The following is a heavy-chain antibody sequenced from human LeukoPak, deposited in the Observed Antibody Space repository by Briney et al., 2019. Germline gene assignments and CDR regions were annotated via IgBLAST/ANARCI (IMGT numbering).Heavy chain of an antibody. CDR2: IIPIFGTA. CDR1: GYTFTSYY. Sequence: SVKVSCKASGYTFTSYYMHWVRQAPGQGLEWMGGIIPIFGTANYAQKFQGRVTITADESTSTAYMELSSLRSEDTAVYYCARDPSSSEYYYDSSGHGDWGQGTLVTVSS. CDR3: ARDPSSSEYYYDSSGHGD. J-gene: IGHJ4*02. D-gene: IGHD3-22*01. V-gene: IGHV1-69*13.